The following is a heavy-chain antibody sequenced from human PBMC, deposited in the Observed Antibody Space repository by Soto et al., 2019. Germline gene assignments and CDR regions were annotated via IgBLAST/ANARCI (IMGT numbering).Heavy chain of an antibody. J-gene: IGHJ5*02. D-gene: IGHD5-12*01. V-gene: IGHV4-4*07. CDR2: IHSSGST. Sequence: SETLSLTCTVSGASMNSYHWSWIRQPSGKGLEWIGHIHSSGSTNYNPSLKSRVTISVDTSKNQFSLRLMSLTAADTAVYYCARGREMAKTGRNWFDPWGQGTLVTVSS. CDR1: GASMNSYH. CDR3: ARGREMAKTGRNWFDP.